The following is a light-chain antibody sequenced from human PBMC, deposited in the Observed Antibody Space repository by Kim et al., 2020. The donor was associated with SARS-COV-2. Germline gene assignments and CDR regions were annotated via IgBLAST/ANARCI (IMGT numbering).Light chain of an antibody. J-gene: IGLJ3*02. CDR2: STD. V-gene: IGLV1-44*01. CDR1: SYNIGSNT. Sequence: GQSVTVWCSRSSYNIGSNTVNWYQQLPGTAPKLLFYSTDRRPSGVPDRFSCSKSGTSASLAISGLQSEDEADYYCAAWDDSLNAWLFGGGTKLTVL. CDR3: AAWDDSLNAWL.